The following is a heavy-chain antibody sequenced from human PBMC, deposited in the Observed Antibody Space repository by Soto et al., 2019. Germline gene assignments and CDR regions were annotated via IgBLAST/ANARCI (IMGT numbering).Heavy chain of an antibody. CDR2: ISRDGKNK. CDR1: GFTCSRYA. V-gene: IGHV3-30*04. D-gene: IGHD3-10*01. J-gene: IGHJ4*02. CDR3: ARSRNSAVADSFDF. Sequence: LRLSCAGSGFTCSRYAIHWVRQAPGKGLEWVAVISRDGKNKYYVDSVKGRFTISRDDSQNTLYLQMNSLRRGDTAVCYCARSRNSAVADSFDFWGQGTLVTVSS.